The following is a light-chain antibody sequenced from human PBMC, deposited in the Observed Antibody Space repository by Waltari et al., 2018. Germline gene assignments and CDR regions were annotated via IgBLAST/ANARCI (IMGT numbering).Light chain of an antibody. CDR1: SSDVGNYKR. V-gene: IGLV2-23*02. CDR3: SSYAGSSKGV. Sequence: QSALTQHASVSGSPGQSLPIPCTGTSSDVGNYKRVSWYQQHPSKAPKLMIYAVSKRPSGVSDRFSGSKSGDMASLTISGLQPEDEAEYFCSSYAGSSKGVFGGGTKVTVL. CDR2: AVS. J-gene: IGLJ2*01.